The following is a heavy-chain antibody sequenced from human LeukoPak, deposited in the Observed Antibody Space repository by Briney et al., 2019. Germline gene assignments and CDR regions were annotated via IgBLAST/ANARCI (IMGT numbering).Heavy chain of an antibody. Sequence: ASVKVSCKASGGTFSSYAISWVRQAPGEGLEWIGGIIPIFGTANYTQKFQGRVTITANESTSTAYMGLSSLRSEDTAVYYCASHRYCTNGGCSTVSGRGSFGVFDYWGQGILVTVSS. CDR2: IIPIFGTA. D-gene: IGHD2-8*01. V-gene: IGHV1-69*13. CDR1: GGTFSSYA. CDR3: ASHRYCTNGGCSTVSGRGSFGVFDY. J-gene: IGHJ4*02.